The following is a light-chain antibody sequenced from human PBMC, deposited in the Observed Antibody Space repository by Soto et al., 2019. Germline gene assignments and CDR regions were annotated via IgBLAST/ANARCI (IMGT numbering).Light chain of an antibody. Sequence: QSALTQPASVSGSPGQSITISCTGTSSDVGDYNYVSWYQQHPGKAPKLIIYGVSNRPSGISNRFSGSKSGNTASLTVSGLQAGDEADYYCSSYTATSTLVFGGGTKVTVL. J-gene: IGLJ2*01. V-gene: IGLV2-14*01. CDR3: SSYTATSTLV. CDR1: SSDVGDYNY. CDR2: GVS.